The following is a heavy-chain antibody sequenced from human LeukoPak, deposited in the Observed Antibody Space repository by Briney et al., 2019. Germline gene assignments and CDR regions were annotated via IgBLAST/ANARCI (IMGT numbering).Heavy chain of an antibody. CDR2: VNWSGGST. Sequence: GRSLRLSCAASGLTFYDYVMSWVRQAPGKGFELVSSVNWSGGSTAYADSVKGRFTISRDNAKNSLYLQMNSLRAEDTALYYCTRGSGSYPDYWGQGTLVTVSS. CDR3: TRGSGSYPDY. CDR1: GLTFYDYV. J-gene: IGHJ4*02. D-gene: IGHD1-26*01. V-gene: IGHV3-20*04.